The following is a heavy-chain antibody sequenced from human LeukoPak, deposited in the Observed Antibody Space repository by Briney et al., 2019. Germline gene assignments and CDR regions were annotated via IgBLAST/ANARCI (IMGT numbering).Heavy chain of an antibody. V-gene: IGHV3-30*03. Sequence: GGSLRLSCAASGFTFSSYCMHWVRQAPGKGLEWVAVISYDGSNKYYADSVKGRFTIARDNSKNTLYLQMNSLRAEHTAVYYCATDRYCSGGSCYSIPYNWFDRWGQGTLVTVSS. CDR3: ATDRYCSGGSCYSIPYNWFDR. CDR1: GFTFSSYC. D-gene: IGHD2-15*01. CDR2: ISYDGSNK. J-gene: IGHJ5*02.